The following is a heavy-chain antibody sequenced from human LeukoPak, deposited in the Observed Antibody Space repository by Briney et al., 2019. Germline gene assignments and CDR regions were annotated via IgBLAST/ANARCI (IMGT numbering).Heavy chain of an antibody. Sequence: ASVKVSCKASGYTFTSYGISWVRQAPGQGLEWMGWISAYNGNTNYAQKLQGRVTMTTDTSTSTAYMELRSRRSDDTAVYYCARDSGSGWFPNWFDPWGQGTLVTVSS. CDR3: ARDSGSGWFPNWFDP. CDR2: ISAYNGNT. CDR1: GYTFTSYG. V-gene: IGHV1-18*01. D-gene: IGHD6-19*01. J-gene: IGHJ5*02.